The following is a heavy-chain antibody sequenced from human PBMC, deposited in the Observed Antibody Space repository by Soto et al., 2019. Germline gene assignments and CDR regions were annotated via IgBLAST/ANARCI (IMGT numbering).Heavy chain of an antibody. D-gene: IGHD3-22*01. CDR1: NGSISSYY. V-gene: IGHV4-59*08. J-gene: IGHJ4*02. CDR3: AGGLYYHDRSGLY. CDR2: IYYSGST. Sequence: QVQLQESGPGLVKPSETLSLTCTVSNGSISSYYWSWIRQPPGKGLEWIGYIYYSGSTNYNPSLKSRVTISLDTSKNQFSLNLSSVTAADTAVYYCAGGLYYHDRSGLYWGQGTLVTVSS.